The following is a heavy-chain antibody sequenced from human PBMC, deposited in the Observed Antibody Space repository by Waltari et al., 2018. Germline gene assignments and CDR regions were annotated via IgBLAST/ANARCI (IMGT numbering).Heavy chain of an antibody. CDR2: IRYDGSNK. CDR3: AKDFFGTTKYYFDY. CDR1: GFTFSSYG. D-gene: IGHD4-17*01. J-gene: IGHJ4*02. Sequence: QVQLVESGGGVVQPGGSLRLSCAASGFTFSSYGMPWVRQAPGKGLEWVAFIRYDGSNKYYADSVKGRFTISRDNSKNTLYLQMNSLRAEDTAVYYCAKDFFGTTKYYFDYWGQGTLVTVSS. V-gene: IGHV3-30*02.